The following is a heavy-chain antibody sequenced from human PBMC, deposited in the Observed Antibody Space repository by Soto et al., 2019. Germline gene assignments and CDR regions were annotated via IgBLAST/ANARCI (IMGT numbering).Heavy chain of an antibody. J-gene: IGHJ4*02. D-gene: IGHD3-10*01. Sequence: GGTLRLSCGGSGFRFSDYAMGWVRQAPGKGLEWVSFISDGGRSTYYSDSVMGRFTVSRYNSKNTVYLQLHGLRVEDTAVYFWAPTMEFWNRDYSLADSGEGTLVTVSS. CDR1: GFRFSDYA. CDR2: ISDGGRST. CDR3: APTMEFWNRDYSLAD. V-gene: IGHV3-23*01.